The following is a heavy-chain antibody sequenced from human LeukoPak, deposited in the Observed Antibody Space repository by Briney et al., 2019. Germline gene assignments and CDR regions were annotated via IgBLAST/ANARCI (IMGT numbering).Heavy chain of an antibody. CDR2: INTDGSST. CDR1: GFTFSRYW. Sequence: PGGSLRLSCAASGFTFSRYWMHWVRQAPGKGLVWVSRINTDGSSTNYADSVKGRFTISRDNAKNTLFLQMNSLRAEDTAVYYCVRGALGSSWTPNDYWGQGTLVTVSS. CDR3: VRGALGSSWTPNDY. V-gene: IGHV3-74*01. D-gene: IGHD6-13*01. J-gene: IGHJ4*02.